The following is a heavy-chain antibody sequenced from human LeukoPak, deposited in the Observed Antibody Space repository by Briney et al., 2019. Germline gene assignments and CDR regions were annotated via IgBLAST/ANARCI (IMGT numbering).Heavy chain of an antibody. CDR1: GGSFSVYS. CDR2: INHSGST. CDR3: ARHGYTSFTGSTFFDY. J-gene: IGHJ4*02. V-gene: IGHV4-34*01. Sequence: SETLSLTCAVYGGSFSVYSTWIRQPPGKGLEWIGEINHSGSTNQNPSLKTRVTISLDTSKNQFSLRLSSVTAADTSLYYCARHGYTSFTGSTFFDYWGQGTLVTVSS. D-gene: IGHD5-24*01.